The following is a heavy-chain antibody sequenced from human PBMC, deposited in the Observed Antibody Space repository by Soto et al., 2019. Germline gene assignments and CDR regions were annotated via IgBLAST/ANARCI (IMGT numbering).Heavy chain of an antibody. J-gene: IGHJ6*02. D-gene: IGHD3-3*01. CDR1: GFTFSSYA. V-gene: IGHV3-23*01. CDR3: AKDLVFGVVPGYGMDV. CDR2: ISGIGGST. Sequence: PGGSLRLSCAASGFTFSSYAMSWVRQAPGKGLEWVSAISGIGGSTYYADSVKGRFTISRDNSKNTLYLQMNSLRAEDTAVYYCAKDLVFGVVPGYGMDVWGQGTTVTVSS.